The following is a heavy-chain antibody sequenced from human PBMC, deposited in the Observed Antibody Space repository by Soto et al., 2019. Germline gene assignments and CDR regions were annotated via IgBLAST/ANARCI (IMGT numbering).Heavy chain of an antibody. CDR2: VSIGGST. J-gene: IGHJ4*02. D-gene: IGHD2-15*01. V-gene: IGHV3-23*01. Sequence: PVGSLRLSCAASGFTCSSYAMGWVRQGPGKGLEWVAVVSIGGSTHYADSVRGRFTISRDNSKNTLSLQMNSLTAEDTAVYFCAKRRGAGGHFDYWGQGALVTVSS. CDR3: AKRRGAGGHFDY. CDR1: GFTCSSYA.